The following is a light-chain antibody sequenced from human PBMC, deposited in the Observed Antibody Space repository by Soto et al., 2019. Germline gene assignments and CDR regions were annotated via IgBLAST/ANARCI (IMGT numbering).Light chain of an antibody. Sequence: DIQMTQSPSSLFASVGERVTITCRASQGISKYLAGYQQKPGKVPKLLIYAASTLQSGVPSRFSGSGSGTDFTLTISSLQTEDVATYYCQKYNSAPLTFGGGTKVEIK. CDR1: QGISKY. J-gene: IGKJ4*01. CDR2: AAS. V-gene: IGKV1-27*01. CDR3: QKYNSAPLT.